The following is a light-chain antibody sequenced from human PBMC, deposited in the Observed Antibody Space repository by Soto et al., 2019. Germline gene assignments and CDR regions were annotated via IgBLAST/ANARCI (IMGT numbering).Light chain of an antibody. Sequence: ETVLTQSPCTLSRSTGERATLSCRASQSVSNNYLAWYQQKPGQAPRLLIYGASNRATGIPDRFSGSGSGTDFTLTSSRLEPEDCAVYYCQQYGSSGTFGHGTKVDIK. J-gene: IGKJ1*01. CDR3: QQYGSSGT. V-gene: IGKV3-20*01. CDR1: QSVSNNY. CDR2: GAS.